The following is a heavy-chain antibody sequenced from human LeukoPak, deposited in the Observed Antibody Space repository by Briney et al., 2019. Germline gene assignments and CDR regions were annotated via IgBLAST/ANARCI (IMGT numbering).Heavy chain of an antibody. Sequence: SETLSLTCTVSGGSIHSYWSWIRQPAGKGLEWIGRISGSGTITYNPALQSRLTISIDTSKNQFSLKLMSVTAADTAVYYCARDHGSPYSSGWYIGNNWFDPWGQGTLVTVSS. J-gene: IGHJ5*02. CDR3: ARDHGSPYSSGWYIGNNWFDP. V-gene: IGHV4-4*07. D-gene: IGHD6-19*01. CDR1: GGSIHSY. CDR2: ISGSGTI.